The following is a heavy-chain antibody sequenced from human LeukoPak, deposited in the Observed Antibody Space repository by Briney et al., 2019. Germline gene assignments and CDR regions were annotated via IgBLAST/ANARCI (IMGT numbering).Heavy chain of an antibody. V-gene: IGHV3-23*01. D-gene: IGHD3-16*01. CDR3: ASEGGSVAPNYFNY. CDR2: ISGSGGST. Sequence: GGSLRLSCAVSGITLSNYGMSWVRQAPGKGLEWVSAISGSGGSTYYADSVKGRFTISRDNSKNTLYLQMNSLRAEDTAVYYCASEGGSVAPNYFNYWGQGTLVTVSS. J-gene: IGHJ4*02. CDR1: GITLSNYG.